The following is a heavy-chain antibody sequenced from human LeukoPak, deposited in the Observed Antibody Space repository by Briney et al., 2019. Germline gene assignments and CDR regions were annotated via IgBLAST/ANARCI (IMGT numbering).Heavy chain of an antibody. D-gene: IGHD4-17*01. CDR2: IYPGDSDT. J-gene: IGHJ4*02. V-gene: IGHV5-51*01. CDR3: ASSALGLRPHFDY. CDR1: GYSFTSYW. Sequence: KVGESLKISCKGSGYSFTSYWIGWVRQMPGKGLEWMGIIYPGDSDTRYSPSFQGQVTISADKSISTAYLQWSSLKASDTAMYYCASSALGLRPHFDYWGQGTLVTVSS.